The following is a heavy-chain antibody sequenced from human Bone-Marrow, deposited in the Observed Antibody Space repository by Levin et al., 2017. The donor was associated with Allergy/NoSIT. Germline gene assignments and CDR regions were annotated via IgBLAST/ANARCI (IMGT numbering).Heavy chain of an antibody. D-gene: IGHD6-19*01. CDR2: IYHSGST. CDR3: ARDFYYTTGWYARFDP. J-gene: IGHJ5*02. Sequence: SPTLSLPCAVSGSSILSGYYWGWIRQPPGKGLEWIGSIYHSGSTYYNPSLKSRVTISVDTSKNQFSLNMSSVTAADTAVYYCARDFYYTTGWYARFDPWGQGTLVTVSS. CDR1: GSSILSGYY. V-gene: IGHV4-38-2*02.